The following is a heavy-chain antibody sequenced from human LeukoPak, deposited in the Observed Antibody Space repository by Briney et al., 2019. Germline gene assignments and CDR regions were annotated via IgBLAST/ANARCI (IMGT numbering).Heavy chain of an antibody. V-gene: IGHV1-2*02. D-gene: IGHD6-19*01. CDR2: INPNSGGT. CDR1: GYTFTGYY. J-gene: IGHJ5*02. CDR3: AREPAVAGIAFDP. Sequence: GASVKVSCKASGYTFTGYYMHRVRQAPGQGLEWMGWINPNSGGTNYAQKFQGRVTMTRDTSISTAYMELSRLRSDDTAVYYCAREPAVAGIAFDPWGQGTLVTVSS.